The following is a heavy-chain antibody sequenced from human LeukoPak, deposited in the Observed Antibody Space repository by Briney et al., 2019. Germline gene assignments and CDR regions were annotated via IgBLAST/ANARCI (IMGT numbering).Heavy chain of an antibody. V-gene: IGHV4-61*08. CDR3: ASYPTPPSGDFPDY. CDR2: IYYSGST. CDR1: GGSFSSGDYY. D-gene: IGHD7-27*01. Sequence: LETLSLTCTVSGGSFSSGDYYWSWIRQPPGKGLQWIGFIYYSGSTNYNPSLQSRVTIPVDTSKNQFSLKLSSVTAADTAIYYCASYPTPPSGDFPDYWGQGTLVTVSS. J-gene: IGHJ4*02.